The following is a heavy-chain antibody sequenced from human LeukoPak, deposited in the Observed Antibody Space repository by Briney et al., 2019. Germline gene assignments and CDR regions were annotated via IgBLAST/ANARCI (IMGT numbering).Heavy chain of an antibody. CDR2: ISFSGSYI. V-gene: IGHV3-21*01. Sequence: GGSLRLSCAASGFTFTTYGFNWVRQAPGKGLEWVSSISFSGSYIYYADSVKGRFTISRDNAKNSVYLQMNSLRDDDTAVYYCAKDGYCSGGSCYSAHFDYWGQGTLVTVSS. D-gene: IGHD2-15*01. CDR1: GFTFTTYG. J-gene: IGHJ4*02. CDR3: AKDGYCSGGSCYSAHFDY.